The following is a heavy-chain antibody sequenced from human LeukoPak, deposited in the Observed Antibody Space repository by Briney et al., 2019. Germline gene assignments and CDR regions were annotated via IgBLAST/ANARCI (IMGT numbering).Heavy chain of an antibody. D-gene: IGHD2-2*01. V-gene: IGHV3-30*03. CDR2: ISYDGSNK. CDR3: ARDLSRGVVVTPPTFDP. J-gene: IGHJ5*02. Sequence: PGRSLRLSCAASGFTFSNYGMHWVRQAPGKGLEWVAGISYDGSNKYYADSVKGRFTISRDNSKNTLYLQMNSLRAEDTAVYYCARDLSRGVVVTPPTFDPWGQGTLVTVSS. CDR1: GFTFSNYG.